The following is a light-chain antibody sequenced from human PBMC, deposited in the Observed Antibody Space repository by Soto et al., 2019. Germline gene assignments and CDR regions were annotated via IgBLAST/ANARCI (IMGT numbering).Light chain of an antibody. Sequence: DIQLTQSPSTLSASVGDRVTITCRASQSISGWLAWYQQRPGKAPKLLIYKASTLEIGIPTRFSGSRYATEFTLTISTLQPDDFATYYFQQYDSYPLTFSGGTKMEIK. CDR3: QQYDSYPLT. CDR1: QSISGW. J-gene: IGKJ4*01. V-gene: IGKV1-5*03. CDR2: KAS.